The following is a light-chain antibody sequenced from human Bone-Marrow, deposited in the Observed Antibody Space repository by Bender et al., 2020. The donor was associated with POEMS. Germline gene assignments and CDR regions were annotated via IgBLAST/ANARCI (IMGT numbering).Light chain of an antibody. J-gene: IGLJ3*02. Sequence: QSVLTQPPSASGTPGQRVTISCSGSTSNIGSHFVYWYQQLPGAAPTLLIYRNNQRPSGVPHRFSGSKSGTSASLVISGLQFEDEADYFCATWDDSLNGWVFGGGTKLTVL. CDR1: TSNIGSHF. V-gene: IGLV1-47*01. CDR3: ATWDDSLNGWV. CDR2: RNN.